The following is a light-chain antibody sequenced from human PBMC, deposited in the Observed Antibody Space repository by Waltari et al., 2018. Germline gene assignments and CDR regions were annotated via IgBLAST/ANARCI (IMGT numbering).Light chain of an antibody. J-gene: IGKJ4*01. CDR3: QQYDNFPLT. Sequence: DIQMTQSPSTLSASVGDRVTITCRASRSISKWLAWYQQKPGKAPKLLIYKATYLQSGVPSRFSGIGSGTEFILTISSLQPDDFATYYCQQYDNFPLTFGGGTKVEIK. V-gene: IGKV1-5*03. CDR1: RSISKW. CDR2: KAT.